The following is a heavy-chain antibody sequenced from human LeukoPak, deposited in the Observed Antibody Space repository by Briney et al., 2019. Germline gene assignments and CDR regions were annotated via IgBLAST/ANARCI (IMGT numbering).Heavy chain of an antibody. D-gene: IGHD2-15*01. V-gene: IGHV3-23*01. CDR2: ISGSGGST. CDR3: ARGADGVSSNSRGWFDP. J-gene: IGHJ5*02. CDR1: GFTFSHSA. Sequence: GGSLRLSCAASGFTFSHSAMSWVRQAPGKGLEWVSAISGSGGSTYYADSVKGRFTISRHNAKNSLYLHMNSLRAEDTAVYYCARGADGVSSNSRGWFDPWGQGTLVTVSS.